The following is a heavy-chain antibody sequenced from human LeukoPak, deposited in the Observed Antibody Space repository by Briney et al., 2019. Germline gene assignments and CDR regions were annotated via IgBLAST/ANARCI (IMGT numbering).Heavy chain of an antibody. CDR2: IYTSGST. CDR1: GGSISSYY. D-gene: IGHD3-22*01. J-gene: IGHJ4*02. V-gene: IGHV4-4*07. CDR3: ARAPPVWSGYYYDSSGYYSFDY. Sequence: PSETLSLTRTVSGGSISSYYWSWIRQPAGKGLEWIGRIYTSGSTNYNPSLKSRVTMSVDTSKNQFSLKLSSVTAADTAVYYCARAPPVWSGYYYDSSGYYSFDYWGQGTLVTVSS.